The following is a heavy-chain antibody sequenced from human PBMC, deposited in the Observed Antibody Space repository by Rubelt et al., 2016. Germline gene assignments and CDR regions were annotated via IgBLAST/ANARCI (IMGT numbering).Heavy chain of an antibody. J-gene: IGHJ6*02. CDR3: ARERPTYGDYGGYDYGMDV. D-gene: IGHD4-17*01. Sequence: QVQLVQSGAEVKKPGASVKVSCKASGYTFTSYYMHWVRQAPGQGLEWMGIINPSGGSTSYAQKFQGRVTMTRDTSRSTGYRELSSRRSEDTAVYYWARERPTYGDYGGYDYGMDVWGQGTTVTVSS. CDR2: INPSGGST. CDR1: GYTFTSYY. V-gene: IGHV1-46*01.